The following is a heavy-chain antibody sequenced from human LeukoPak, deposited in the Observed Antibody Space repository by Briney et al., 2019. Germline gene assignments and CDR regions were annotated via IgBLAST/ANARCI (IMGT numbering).Heavy chain of an antibody. Sequence: KPGGSLRLSCAASGFTFSDYYMSWIRQTPGKGLEWVSDISSSSASTNYADSVKGRFTVSRDNAKSSLYLQMNSLRDEDTAVYYCARDRSGGYVSYFDYWGQGTLVTVSS. CDR1: GFTFSDYY. CDR2: ISSSSAST. J-gene: IGHJ4*02. D-gene: IGHD3-22*01. CDR3: ARDRSGGYVSYFDY. V-gene: IGHV3-11*06.